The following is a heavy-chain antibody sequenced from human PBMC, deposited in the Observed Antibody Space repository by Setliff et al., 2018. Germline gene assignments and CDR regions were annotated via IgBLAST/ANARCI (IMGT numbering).Heavy chain of an antibody. J-gene: IGHJ4*02. V-gene: IGHV1-46*01. D-gene: IGHD1-1*01. CDR2: INPSGGST. CDR1: GYTFTSYY. CDR3: ARVRRSGFDY. Sequence: ASVKVSCKASGYTFTSYYMHWVRQAPGQGLEWMGIINPSGGSTSYAQKFQGRVTMTRNTSISTAYMELSSLRSEDTAVYYCARVRRSGFDYWGQGTLVTVSS.